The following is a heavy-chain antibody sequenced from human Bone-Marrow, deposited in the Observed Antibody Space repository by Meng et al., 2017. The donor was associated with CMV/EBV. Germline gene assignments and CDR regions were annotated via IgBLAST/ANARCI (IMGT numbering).Heavy chain of an antibody. V-gene: IGHV3-73*01. CDR1: GFTFSGSA. Sequence: GESLKISCAASGFTFSGSAMHWVRQASGKGLEWVGRIRSKANSYATAYAASVKGRFTISRDDSKNTAYLQMNSLKTEDTAVYYCTRPHGDYPYYYYGMDVWGQGTTVTVSS. D-gene: IGHD4-17*01. CDR2: IRSKANSYAT. J-gene: IGHJ6*02. CDR3: TRPHGDYPYYYYGMDV.